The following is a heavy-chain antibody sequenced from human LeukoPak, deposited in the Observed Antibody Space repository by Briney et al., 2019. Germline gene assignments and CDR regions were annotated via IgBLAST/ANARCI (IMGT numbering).Heavy chain of an antibody. CDR1: GYTFTSYD. CDR3: ARSPRGYSYGPDAFDI. Sequence: ASVKVSCKASGYTFTSYDINWVRQATGQGLEWMGWMNPNSGNTGYAQKFQGRVTMARNTSISTAYMELSSLRSEDTAVDYCARSPRGYSYGPDAFDIWGQGTMVTVSS. J-gene: IGHJ3*02. V-gene: IGHV1-8*01. CDR2: MNPNSGNT. D-gene: IGHD5-18*01.